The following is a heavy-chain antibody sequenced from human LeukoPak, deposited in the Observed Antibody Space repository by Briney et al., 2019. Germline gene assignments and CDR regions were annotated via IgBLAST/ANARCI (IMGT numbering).Heavy chain of an antibody. CDR2: IYSGGRT. J-gene: IGHJ4*02. CDR1: GFTVSSNY. V-gene: IGHV3-66*01. Sequence: GGSLRLSCAASGFTVSSNYMSWVRQAPGKGLEWVSVIYSGGRTNYADSVKGRFTISRDNAKNSLYLQMNSLRAEDTAVYYCAREHGSGSYFDYWGQGTLVTVSS. CDR3: AREHGSGSYFDY. D-gene: IGHD3-10*01.